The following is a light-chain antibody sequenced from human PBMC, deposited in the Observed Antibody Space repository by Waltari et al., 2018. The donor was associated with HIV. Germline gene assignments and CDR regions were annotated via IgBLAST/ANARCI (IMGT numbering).Light chain of an antibody. V-gene: IGLV2-23*02. J-gene: IGLJ2*01. Sequence: QSALTQPASVSGSPGQSITISCTGTSSDVGSYYLVSWYQQHPGKAPKFMIYEVSKRPSGVSNRFSGSKSGNTASLTISGLQAEDEADYYCCSYAGSSTFVVFGGGTKLTVL. CDR1: SSDVGSYYL. CDR3: CSYAGSSTFVV. CDR2: EVS.